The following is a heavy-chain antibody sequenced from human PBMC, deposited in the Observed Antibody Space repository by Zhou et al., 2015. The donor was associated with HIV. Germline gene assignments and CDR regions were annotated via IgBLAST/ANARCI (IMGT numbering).Heavy chain of an antibody. CDR1: GGVFSGYT. J-gene: IGHJ4*02. Sequence: QVQLVQSGPEMKRPGSAVKVSCKSSGGVFSGYTITWVRQAPGQGLEWMGGIIPVFSSTNYAQKFQDRVIMTADESTNTAYLELSSLRSEDTAVYYCARADTAMVYDYWGQGTLVTVSS. V-gene: IGHV1-69*01. CDR3: ARADTAMVYDY. D-gene: IGHD5-18*01. CDR2: IIPVFSST.